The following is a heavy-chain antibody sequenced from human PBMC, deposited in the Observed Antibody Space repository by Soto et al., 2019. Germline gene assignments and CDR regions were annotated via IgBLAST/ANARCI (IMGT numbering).Heavy chain of an antibody. CDR2: INPIFGTA. Sequence: QVQLVQSGAEVKKPGASVKVSCKASGYTFTGYYMHWVRQAPGQGLEWMGWINPIFGTANYAQKFQGRVTITADESTSTAYMELSSLRSEDTAVYYCARGSVVVAAYYYYGMDVWGQGTTVTVSS. D-gene: IGHD2-15*01. CDR1: GYTFTGYY. V-gene: IGHV1-69*01. CDR3: ARGSVVVAAYYYYGMDV. J-gene: IGHJ6*02.